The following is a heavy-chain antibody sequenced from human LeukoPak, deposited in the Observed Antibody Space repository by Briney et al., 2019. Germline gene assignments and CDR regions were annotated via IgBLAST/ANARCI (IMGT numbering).Heavy chain of an antibody. D-gene: IGHD3-10*01. Sequence: GESLRLSCAVSGFAVSSNYMTWVRQAPGKGLEWVSVIYSGGSTYYADSVKGRFTISRDNSENTVYLQMSSLRAEDTAVYYCARDFSGVDYFDYWGQGTLVTVSS. CDR3: ARDFSGVDYFDY. CDR2: IYSGGST. V-gene: IGHV3-53*01. J-gene: IGHJ4*02. CDR1: GFAVSSNY.